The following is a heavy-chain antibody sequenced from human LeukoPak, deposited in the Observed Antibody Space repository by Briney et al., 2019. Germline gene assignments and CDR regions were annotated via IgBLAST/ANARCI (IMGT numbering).Heavy chain of an antibody. CDR3: ARGHSYGTIDY. V-gene: IGHV4-34*01. D-gene: IGHD5-18*01. CDR1: GGSFSGYY. Sequence: SETLSLTCAVYGGSFSGYYWSWIRQPPGKGLEWIGYIYHSGSTYYNPSLKSRVTISVDRSKNQFSLKLSSVTAADTAVYYCARGHSYGTIDYWGQGTLVTVSS. J-gene: IGHJ4*02. CDR2: IYHSGST.